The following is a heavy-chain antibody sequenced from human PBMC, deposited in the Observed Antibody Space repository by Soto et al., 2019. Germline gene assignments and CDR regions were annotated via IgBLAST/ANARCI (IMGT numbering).Heavy chain of an antibody. D-gene: IGHD3-16*01. Sequence: GGALRLSCATCGFTFSDNWMHWVLQGPGKGPEWLSRLNSAGRTIDYAASVKGRFTISRDNAKNTVYLQMNSLRVAETAVYDCARDRAGDGDYNMDVWRQGSTVSVSS. J-gene: IGHJ6*03. CDR2: LNSAGRTI. CDR3: ARDRAGDGDYNMDV. V-gene: IGHV3-74*01. CDR1: GFTFSDNW.